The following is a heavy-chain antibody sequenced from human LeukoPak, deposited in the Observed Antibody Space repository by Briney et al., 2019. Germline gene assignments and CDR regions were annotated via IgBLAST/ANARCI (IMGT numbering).Heavy chain of an antibody. V-gene: IGHV1-18*01. CDR1: GYTFTSYG. CDR2: ISAYNGNT. CDR3: ARDKYYYDSSGSNWFDP. Sequence: ASVKVSCKASGYTFTSYGISSVRQAPGQGLEWMGWISAYNGNTNYAQKLQGRVAMTTDTSTSTAYMELRSLRSDDTAVYYCARDKYYYDSSGSNWFDPWGQGTLVTVSS. J-gene: IGHJ5*02. D-gene: IGHD3-22*01.